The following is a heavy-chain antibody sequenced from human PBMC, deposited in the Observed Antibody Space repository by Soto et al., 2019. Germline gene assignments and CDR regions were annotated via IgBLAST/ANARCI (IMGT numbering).Heavy chain of an antibody. CDR2: IIPIFGTA. CDR1: GGAFSSYA. CDR3: ARAYGSGSYYPPGGDYYYYGMDV. J-gene: IGHJ6*02. Sequence: GASVKVSCKASGGAFSSYAISWVRQAPGQGLEWMGGIIPIFGTANYAQKFQGRVTITADESTSTAYMELSSLRSEDTAVYYCARAYGSGSYYPPGGDYYYYGMDVWGQGTTVTVSS. V-gene: IGHV1-69*13. D-gene: IGHD3-10*01.